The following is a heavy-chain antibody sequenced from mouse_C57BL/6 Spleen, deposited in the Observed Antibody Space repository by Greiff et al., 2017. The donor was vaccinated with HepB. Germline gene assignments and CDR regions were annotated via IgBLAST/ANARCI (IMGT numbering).Heavy chain of an antibody. CDR2: IYPRDGST. CDR3: ARQGLRRGGYYYAMDY. Sequence: VQLQQSGPELVKPGASVKLSCKASGYTFTSYDINWVKQRPGQGLEWIGWIYPRDGSTKYNEKFKGKATLTVDTSSSTAYMELHSLTSEDSAVYFCARQGLRRGGYYYAMDYWGQGTSVTVSS. J-gene: IGHJ4*01. CDR1: GYTFTSYD. D-gene: IGHD2-4*01. V-gene: IGHV1-85*01.